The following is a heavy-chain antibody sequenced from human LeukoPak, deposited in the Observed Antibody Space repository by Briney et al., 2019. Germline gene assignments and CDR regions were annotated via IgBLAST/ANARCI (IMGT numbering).Heavy chain of an antibody. CDR3: ARVAEGEPDY. J-gene: IGHJ4*02. V-gene: IGHV4-34*01. D-gene: IGHD3-16*01. CDR1: GGPFSGYY. CDR2: INHSGST. Sequence: SETLSLTCAVYGGPFSGYYWSWIRQPPGKGLEWIGEINHSGSTNYNPSLKSRVTISVDTSKNQFSLKLSSVTAADTAVYYCARVAEGEPDYWGQGTLVTVSS.